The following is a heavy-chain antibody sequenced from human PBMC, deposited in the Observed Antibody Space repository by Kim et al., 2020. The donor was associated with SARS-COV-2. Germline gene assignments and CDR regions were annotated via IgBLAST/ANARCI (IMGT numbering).Heavy chain of an antibody. CDR2: IYHSGSS. Sequence: SETLSLTCAVSGGSISSGGYSWSWIRQPPGKGLEWIGYIYHSGSSYYNPSLKSRVTISVDRSKNQFSLKLSSVTAADTAVYYCARWDYDFWSGYYTGWFDPWGQGTLVTVSS. V-gene: IGHV4-30-2*01. CDR3: ARWDYDFWSGYYTGWFDP. D-gene: IGHD3-3*01. J-gene: IGHJ5*02. CDR1: GGSISSGGYS.